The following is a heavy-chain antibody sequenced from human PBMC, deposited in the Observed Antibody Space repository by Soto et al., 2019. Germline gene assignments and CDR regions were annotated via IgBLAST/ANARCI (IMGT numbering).Heavy chain of an antibody. CDR3: SRGSTYSGFLT. D-gene: IGHD3-10*01. CDR2: IYYIGTT. CDR1: GDSMGSGDYY. J-gene: IGHJ5*02. V-gene: IGHV4-30-4*01. Sequence: QVQLQESGPGLVKPSQTLSLTCTVSGDSMGSGDYYWTWIRQPPGKGLEWIGYIYYIGTTFYNPSLERRVNISIDTSKNHFSLRLTYVTAADTAVYYCSRGSTYSGFLTWGQGTLVTVSS.